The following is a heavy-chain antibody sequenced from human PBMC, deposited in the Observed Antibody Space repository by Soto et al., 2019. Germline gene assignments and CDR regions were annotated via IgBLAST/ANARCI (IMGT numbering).Heavy chain of an antibody. J-gene: IGHJ4*02. CDR2: INPSGGNT. CDR1: GYTFTNFY. D-gene: IGHD3-16*01. CDR3: ARHLGDPMEGNF. Sequence: QVHLVQSGADMKRPGASVKVSCEASGYTFTNFYMHWVRQAPGQGLEWMGIINPSGGNTVYAHKFQGRVTLTRDTSTRTFYMELSSLTSDDTAIYYCARHLGDPMEGNFWGQGTLVTVS. V-gene: IGHV1-46*01.